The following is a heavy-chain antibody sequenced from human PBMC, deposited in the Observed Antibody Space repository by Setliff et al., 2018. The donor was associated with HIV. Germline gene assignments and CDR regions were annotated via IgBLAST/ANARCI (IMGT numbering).Heavy chain of an antibody. Sequence: ASVKVSCKASGYTFSGDYIHWVRQAPGQGLEWMGWINPNSADTNYAQNLQGRVTMTTDTSTSTAYMELRSLRSDDTAVYYCAREDTAPPDYYYSYMDVWGKGTTVTVSS. D-gene: IGHD5-18*01. CDR1: GYTFSGDY. V-gene: IGHV1-2*02. CDR2: INPNSADT. J-gene: IGHJ6*03. CDR3: AREDTAPPDYYYSYMDV.